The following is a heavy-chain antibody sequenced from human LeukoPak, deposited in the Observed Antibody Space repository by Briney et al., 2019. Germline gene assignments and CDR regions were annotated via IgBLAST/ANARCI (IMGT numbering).Heavy chain of an antibody. CDR3: ARAITMKVVSSDAFDI. CDR1: GFIFSGYW. J-gene: IGHJ3*02. D-gene: IGHD3-22*01. Sequence: GGSLRLSCAASGFIFSGYWMHWVRQVPGKGLLWVSRMNSDGSITNYADSVKGRFTISRDNAKNSLYLQMNSLRAEDTALYYCARAITMKVVSSDAFDIWGQGTMVTVSS. V-gene: IGHV3-74*01. CDR2: MNSDGSIT.